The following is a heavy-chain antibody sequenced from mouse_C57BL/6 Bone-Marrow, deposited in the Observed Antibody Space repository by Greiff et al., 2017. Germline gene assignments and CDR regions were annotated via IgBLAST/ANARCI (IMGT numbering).Heavy chain of an antibody. J-gene: IGHJ2*01. D-gene: IGHD1-1*01. CDR1: GFNIKDDY. CDR3: TATVVADY. Sequence: VQLQQSGAELVRPGASVKLSCTASGFNIKDDYMHWVKQRPEQGLEWIGWIDPGNGDTEYASKFQGKATITADTSSNTAYLQLSSLTSEDTAVYYCTATVVADYWGQGTTLTVSS. CDR2: IDPGNGDT. V-gene: IGHV14-4*01.